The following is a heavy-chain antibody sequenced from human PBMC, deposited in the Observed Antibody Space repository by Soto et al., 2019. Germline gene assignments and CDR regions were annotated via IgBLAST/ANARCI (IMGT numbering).Heavy chain of an antibody. CDR1: AFTFEDYA. D-gene: IGHD6-19*01. V-gene: IGHV3-9*01. CDR3: ARMTLAGFDY. CDR2: ISWNSGNI. Sequence: EVQLVESGGGLVQPGRSLRLSCAASAFTFEDYAMHWVRQAPGKGLEWVSGISWNSGNIGYADSVKGRFTISRDNAKNSLYLQMTSLRPEDTAWYYCARMTLAGFDYWGQGTLVTVSS. J-gene: IGHJ4*02.